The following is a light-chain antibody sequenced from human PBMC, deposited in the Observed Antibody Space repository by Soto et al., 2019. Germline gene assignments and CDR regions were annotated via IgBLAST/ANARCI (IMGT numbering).Light chain of an antibody. Sequence: MLTQPPSTSGTPGQRGTISFSGSSSHIGSNTVNWYQQLPGTAPKLLIYSNNQRPSGVPDRFSGSKSGTSASLAISGLQSEDEADYYCAAWDDSLNGYLFGTGTKVTVL. J-gene: IGLJ1*01. CDR1: SSHIGSNT. CDR3: AAWDDSLNGYL. V-gene: IGLV1-44*01. CDR2: SNN.